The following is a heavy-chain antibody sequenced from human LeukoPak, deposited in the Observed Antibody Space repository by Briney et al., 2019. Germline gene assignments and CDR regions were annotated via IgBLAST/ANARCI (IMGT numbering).Heavy chain of an antibody. CDR1: GFTFSSYV. Sequence: PGGSLRLSCAASGFTFSSYVMSWVRQAPGKGLEWVSGISGSGGSTNYTDSVKGRFTISRDNSKNTLYLQMNSLRAEDTAVYYCAKSGVTGTGGSLNYWGQGSLVTVSS. J-gene: IGHJ4*02. V-gene: IGHV3-23*01. D-gene: IGHD1-20*01. CDR2: ISGSGGST. CDR3: AKSGVTGTGGSLNY.